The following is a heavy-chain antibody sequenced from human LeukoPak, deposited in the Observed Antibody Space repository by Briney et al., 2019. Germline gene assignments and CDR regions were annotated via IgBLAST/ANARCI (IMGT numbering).Heavy chain of an antibody. CDR1: GFTFSSYA. CDR2: IKEDGSET. V-gene: IGHV3-7*01. CDR3: AREELGNDYPY. D-gene: IGHD7-27*01. J-gene: IGHJ4*02. Sequence: PGGSLRLSCAASGFTFSSYAMSWVRQAPGKGLEWMANIKEDGSETNYGDSVKGRFTISRDNAENSLYMQMNSLRAEDTAVYYCAREELGNDYPYWGQGTLVTVSS.